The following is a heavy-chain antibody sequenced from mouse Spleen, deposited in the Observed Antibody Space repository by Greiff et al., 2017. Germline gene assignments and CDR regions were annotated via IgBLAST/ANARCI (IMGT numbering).Heavy chain of an antibody. CDR2: ISYDGSN. J-gene: IGHJ4*01. D-gene: IGHD2-4*01. CDR1: GYSITSGYY. V-gene: IGHV3-6*01. Sequence: ESGPGLVKPSQSLSLTCSVTGYSITSGYYWNWIRQFPGNKLEWMGYISYDGSNNYNPSLKNRISITRDTSKNQFFLKLNSVTTEDTATYYCAREGLRRGDAMDYWGQGTSVTVSS. CDR3: AREGLRRGDAMDY.